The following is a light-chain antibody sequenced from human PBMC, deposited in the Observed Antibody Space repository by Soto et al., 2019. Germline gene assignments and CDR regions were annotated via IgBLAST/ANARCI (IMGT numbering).Light chain of an antibody. J-gene: IGLJ2*01. CDR1: SGHSSYA. CDR3: QTWGTGIQV. V-gene: IGLV4-69*01. Sequence: QAVVTQSPSASASLGASVKLTCTLSSGHSSYAIAWHQQQPERGPRYLMKLNSDGSHNQGDGIPDRFSGSSSGAERYLTISSRQSEDEADYYCQTWGTGIQVFGGGTKLTVL. CDR2: LNSDGSH.